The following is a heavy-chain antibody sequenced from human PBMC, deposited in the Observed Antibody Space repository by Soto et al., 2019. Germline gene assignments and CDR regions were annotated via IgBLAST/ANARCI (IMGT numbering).Heavy chain of an antibody. Sequence: QVQLVQSGAEVKKPGASVKVSCKASGYTFTGHYMHWVRQAPGQGLEWMGYINANSGFTHYRQKFQGRVTMTRDTAISTADMELSRLRSDDTAVYYCVREAYCSGGSCHPDYWGQGTLVNVPS. CDR2: INANSGFT. CDR3: VREAYCSGGSCHPDY. CDR1: GYTFTGHY. D-gene: IGHD2-15*01. V-gene: IGHV1-2*02. J-gene: IGHJ4*02.